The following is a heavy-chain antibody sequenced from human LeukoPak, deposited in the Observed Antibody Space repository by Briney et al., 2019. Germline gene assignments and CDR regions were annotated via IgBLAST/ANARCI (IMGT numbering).Heavy chain of an antibody. D-gene: IGHD2-15*01. CDR3: ARDLGAAALFFDY. V-gene: IGHV4-34*01. Sequence: SETLSLTCAVYGGSFSGYYWSWIRQPPGKGLEWIGEINHSGSTNYNPSLKSRVTISVDTSKNQFSLKLSSVTAADTAVYYCARDLGAAALFFDYWGQGTLVTVSS. J-gene: IGHJ4*02. CDR2: INHSGST. CDR1: GGSFSGYY.